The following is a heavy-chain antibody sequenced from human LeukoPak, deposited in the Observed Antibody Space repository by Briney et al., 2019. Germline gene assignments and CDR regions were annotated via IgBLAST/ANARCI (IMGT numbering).Heavy chain of an antibody. CDR3: ARAVLEYSYGKYYYYMDV. CDR2: INHSGST. Sequence: SETLSLTCTVSGGSISSSSYYWGWIRQPPGKGLEWIGEINHSGSTNYNPSLKGRVTISVDTSKNQFSLKLSSVTAADTAVYYCARAVLEYSYGKYYYYMDVWGKGTTVTVSS. J-gene: IGHJ6*03. CDR1: GGSISSSSYY. D-gene: IGHD5-18*01. V-gene: IGHV4-39*07.